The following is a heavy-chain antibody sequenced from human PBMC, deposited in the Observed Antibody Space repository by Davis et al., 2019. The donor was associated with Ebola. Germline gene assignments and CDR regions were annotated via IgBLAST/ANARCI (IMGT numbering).Heavy chain of an antibody. J-gene: IGHJ6*02. CDR2: INPKSGGT. D-gene: IGHD3-3*01. V-gene: IGHV1-8*03. CDR3: ARQYDFWSGYLWTKRSYGMDV. Sequence: ASVKVSCKASGYTFTGYYMHWVRQAPGQGLEWMGWINPKSGGTGYAQKFQGRVTITRNTSISTAYMELSSLRSEDTAVYYCARQYDFWSGYLWTKRSYGMDVWGQGTTVTVSS. CDR1: GYTFTGYY.